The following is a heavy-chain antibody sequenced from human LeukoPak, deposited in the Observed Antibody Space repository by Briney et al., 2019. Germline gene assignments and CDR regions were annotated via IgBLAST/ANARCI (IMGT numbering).Heavy chain of an antibody. J-gene: IGHJ3*01. Sequence: GESLKISCKGSGYNFTNYWIAWVRHMPGKGLEWMGIIYSGDSYTKYSPSFRGQVTISADKSTSTAYLQWSSLKASDTAMYYCARQASTFSYTIRGAFDLWGPGTMVSISS. D-gene: IGHD2-2*02. CDR1: GYNFTNYW. CDR2: IYSGDSYT. V-gene: IGHV5-51*01. CDR3: ARQASTFSYTIRGAFDL.